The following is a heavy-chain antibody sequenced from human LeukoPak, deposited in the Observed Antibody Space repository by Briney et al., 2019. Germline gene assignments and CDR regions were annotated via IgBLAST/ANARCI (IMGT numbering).Heavy chain of an antibody. CDR3: ASRPADTTWYGVFDY. J-gene: IGHJ4*02. V-gene: IGHV4-59*11. CDR2: IFNTGNT. D-gene: IGHD3-10*01. Sequence: PSETLSLTCIVSGGSINSHYWSWIRQPPGKRLEWIGYIFNTGNTNYNPSLASRVTMSVDTSRAQFFLRLSPVTAADTAIYYCASRPADTTWYGVFDYWSQGTLVTVSS. CDR1: GGSINSHY.